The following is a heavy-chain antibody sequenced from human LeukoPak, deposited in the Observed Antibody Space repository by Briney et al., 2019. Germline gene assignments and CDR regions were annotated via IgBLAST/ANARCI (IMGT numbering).Heavy chain of an antibody. CDR2: IYSGGST. V-gene: IGHV3-53*01. D-gene: IGHD1-1*01. Sequence: GGSLRLSCAASGFTVSSNYMSWVRQAPGKGLEWVSVIYSGGSTYYADSVKGRFTISRDNSKNTLYLQMNSLRAEDTAVYYCARAQLEGGEYFDYWGQGTLVTVSS. CDR3: ARAQLEGGEYFDY. CDR1: GFTVSSNY. J-gene: IGHJ4*02.